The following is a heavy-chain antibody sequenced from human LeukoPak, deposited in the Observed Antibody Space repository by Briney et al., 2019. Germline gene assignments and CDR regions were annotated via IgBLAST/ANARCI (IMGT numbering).Heavy chain of an antibody. D-gene: IGHD2-2*01. CDR3: GRAGPVTKDHFIDV. CDR2: ISSRSNYI. J-gene: IGHJ6*03. V-gene: IGHV3-21*01. Sequence: GGSLRLSCTASGSTFSSYSMNWVRQAPGKGLEWVSSISSRSNYIYYADSLKGRFTISRDNAKNSLYLQMNSLRAEDTAVYYCGRAGPVTKDHFIDVWGKGTTVTVSS. CDR1: GSTFSSYS.